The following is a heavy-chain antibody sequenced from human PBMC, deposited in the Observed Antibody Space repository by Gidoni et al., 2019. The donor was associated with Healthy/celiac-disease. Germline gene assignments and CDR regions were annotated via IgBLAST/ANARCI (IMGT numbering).Heavy chain of an antibody. V-gene: IGHV3-33*01. D-gene: IGHD6-13*01. CDR1: GFTFSSYG. CDR2: IWYDGINK. J-gene: IGHJ6*03. CDR3: ARVSEVYSSSWYVNYYYYMDV. Sequence: QVQLVESGGGVVQPGRSLRLSCAASGFTFSSYGMHWVRQAPGKGLEWVAVIWYDGINKYYADSVKGRFTISRDNSKNTLYLQMNSLRAEDTAVYYCARVSEVYSSSWYVNYYYYMDVWGKGTTVTVSS.